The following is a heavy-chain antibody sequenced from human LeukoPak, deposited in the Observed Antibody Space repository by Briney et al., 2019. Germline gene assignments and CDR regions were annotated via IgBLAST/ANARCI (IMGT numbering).Heavy chain of an antibody. D-gene: IGHD2-21*01. CDR2: IIPIFGTA. Sequence: GASVKVSCKASGGTFSSYAISWVGQAPGQGLDWMGGIIPIFGTANCAQKFQGRVTITTDESTSTAYMELSSLRSEDTAVYYCARGPTLIWRYYFDYWGQGTLVTVSS. J-gene: IGHJ4*02. CDR1: GGTFSSYA. V-gene: IGHV1-69*05. CDR3: ARGPTLIWRYYFDY.